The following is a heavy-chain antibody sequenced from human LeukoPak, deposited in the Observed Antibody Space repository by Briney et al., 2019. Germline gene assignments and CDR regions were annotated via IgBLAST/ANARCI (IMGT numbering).Heavy chain of an antibody. V-gene: IGHV4-34*01. Sequence: SETLSLTCAVYGGSFSGYYWSWIRQPPGKGLEWIGEINHSGSTNYNPSLKRRVTISVDTSKNQFSLKLSSVTAADTAVYYCARERRITIFGVVAYYFDYWGQGTLVTVSS. D-gene: IGHD3-3*01. CDR2: INHSGST. J-gene: IGHJ4*02. CDR3: ARERRITIFGVVAYYFDY. CDR1: GGSFSGYY.